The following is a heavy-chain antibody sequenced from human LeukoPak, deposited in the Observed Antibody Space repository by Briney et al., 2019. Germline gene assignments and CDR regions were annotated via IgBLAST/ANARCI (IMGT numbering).Heavy chain of an antibody. D-gene: IGHD6-13*01. Sequence: ASVKVSCKASGYTFTSYGISWVRQAPGQGLEWMGWMNPNSGNTGYAQKFQGRVTITRNTSISTAYMELSSLRSEDTAVYYCARGIRYRSSWSDYWGQGTLVTVSS. CDR1: GYTFTSYG. J-gene: IGHJ4*02. V-gene: IGHV1-8*03. CDR2: MNPNSGNT. CDR3: ARGIRYRSSWSDY.